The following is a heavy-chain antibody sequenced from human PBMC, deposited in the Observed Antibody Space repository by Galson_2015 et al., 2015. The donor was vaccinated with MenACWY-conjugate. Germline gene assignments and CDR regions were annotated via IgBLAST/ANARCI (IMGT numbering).Heavy chain of an antibody. CDR2: ISHYNGNT. Sequence: SVKVSCKASGYTFTNYDITWVRQASGQGLEWMGWISHYNGNTRFGEKVQGRVSMTTDTSTNTAYMELRSLRSDDTAVYYCAREERSTTMVSLDYWGQGTLVTVSS. J-gene: IGHJ4*02. CDR3: AREERSTTMVSLDY. CDR1: GYTFTNYD. V-gene: IGHV1-18*04. D-gene: IGHD5-18*01.